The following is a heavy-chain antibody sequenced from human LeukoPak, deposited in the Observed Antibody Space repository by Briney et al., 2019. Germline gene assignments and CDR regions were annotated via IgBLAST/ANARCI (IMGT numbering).Heavy chain of an antibody. D-gene: IGHD5-18*01. CDR1: GFTFSDYY. CDR3: ARSGDSYGFQGIY. V-gene: IGHV3-11*03. Sequence: PGGSLRLSCAASGFTFSDYYMSWIRQAPGKGLEWVSYISSSSSYTNYADSVKGRFTISRDNAKNSLYLRMNSLRAEDTAVYYCARSGDSYGFQGIYWGQGTLVTVSS. CDR2: ISSSSSYT. J-gene: IGHJ4*02.